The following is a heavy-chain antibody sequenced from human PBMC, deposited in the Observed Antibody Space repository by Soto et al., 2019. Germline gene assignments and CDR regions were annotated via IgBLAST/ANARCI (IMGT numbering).Heavy chain of an antibody. CDR2: IYPGDSDT. CDR3: ATTLNHYYDSSGYYLLGPNDAFDI. D-gene: IGHD3-22*01. V-gene: IGHV5-51*01. J-gene: IGHJ3*02. CDR1: GYSFTSYW. Sequence: HGESLKISCKGSGYSFTSYWIGWVRQMPGKGLEWMGIIYPGDSDTRYSPSFQGQVTISADKSISTAYLQWSSLKASDTAMYYCATTLNHYYDSSGYYLLGPNDAFDIWGQGTMVTVSS.